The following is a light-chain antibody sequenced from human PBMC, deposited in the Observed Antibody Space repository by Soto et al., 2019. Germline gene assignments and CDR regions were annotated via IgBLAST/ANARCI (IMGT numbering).Light chain of an antibody. CDR3: QQSYMDPIT. V-gene: IGKV1-39*01. CDR2: DAS. Sequence: DIQMTQSPSSLSASVGNRVTITCRASQSISTYLNWYQKKPGKAPNLLIYDASRLQSGVPSRFSGSGSGTDFTLSISSVQPEDFATYFCQQSYMDPITFGQGTRLEIK. CDR1: QSISTY. J-gene: IGKJ5*01.